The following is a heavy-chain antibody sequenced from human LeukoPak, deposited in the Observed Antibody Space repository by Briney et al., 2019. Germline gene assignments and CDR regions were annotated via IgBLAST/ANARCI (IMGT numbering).Heavy chain of an antibody. CDR1: GYSFTSYW. J-gene: IGHJ4*02. CDR2: IYPGDSDT. D-gene: IGHD6-6*01. Sequence: GESLKISCKGSGYSFTSYWIGWVRQMPGKGLEWMGIIYPGDSDTRYSPSFQGQVTISADKSISTAYLQWSSLKASDTAMFYCARLKSPRIAVRPIDYWGQGTLVTVSS. V-gene: IGHV5-51*01. CDR3: ARLKSPRIAVRPIDY.